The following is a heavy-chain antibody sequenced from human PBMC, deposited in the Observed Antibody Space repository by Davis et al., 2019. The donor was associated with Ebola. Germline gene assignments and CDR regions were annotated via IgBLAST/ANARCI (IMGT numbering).Heavy chain of an antibody. CDR1: GGSISSYY. CDR2: IYYSGST. V-gene: IGHV4-59*01. Sequence: PSETLSLTCTVSGGSISSYYWSWIRQPPGKGLEWIGYIYYSGSTNYNPSLKSRVTISVDTSKNQFSLKLSSVTAADTAVYYCAGSYYSGLDYWGQGTLVTVSS. J-gene: IGHJ4*02. D-gene: IGHD5-12*01. CDR3: AGSYYSGLDY.